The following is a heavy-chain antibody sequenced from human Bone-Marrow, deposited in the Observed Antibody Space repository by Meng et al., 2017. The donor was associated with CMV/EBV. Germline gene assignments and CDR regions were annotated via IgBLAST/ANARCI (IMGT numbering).Heavy chain of an antibody. CDR3: AREVGVWAFIAVAGNNWFDP. D-gene: IGHD6-19*01. V-gene: IGHV1-69*05. CDR2: IIPIFGTA. J-gene: IGHJ5*02. CDR1: GGTFSSYA. Sequence: SVKVSCKASGGTFSSYAINWVRQAPGQGLEWMGGIIPIFGTANYAQKFQGRVTITTDESTSTAYMELSSLRSEDTAVYYCAREVGVWAFIAVAGNNWFDPWGQGTLVTVSS.